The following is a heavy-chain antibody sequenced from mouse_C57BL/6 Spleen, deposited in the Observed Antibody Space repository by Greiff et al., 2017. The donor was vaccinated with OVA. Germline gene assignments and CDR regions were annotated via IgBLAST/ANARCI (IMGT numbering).Heavy chain of an antibody. V-gene: IGHV1-52*01. CDR2: IDPSDSET. J-gene: IGHJ2*01. CDR3: ARRDYDIFDD. D-gene: IGHD2-4*01. Sequence: VQLQQPGAELVRPGSSVKLSCKASGYTFTSYWMHWVKQRPIQGLEWIGNIDPSDSETHYNQKFKDKATLTVDKSSSTAYMQISSLTSEDSAVYYCARRDYDIFDDWGQGTTLTVSS. CDR1: GYTFTSYW.